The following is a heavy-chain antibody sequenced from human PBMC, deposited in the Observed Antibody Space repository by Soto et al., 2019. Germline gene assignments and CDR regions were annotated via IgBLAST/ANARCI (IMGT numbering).Heavy chain of an antibody. CDR1: GITFSSYA. CDR2: ISYDGSNK. J-gene: IGHJ2*01. V-gene: IGHV3-30-3*01. Sequence: QVQLVESGGGVVQPGRSLRLSCAASGITFSSYAIHWVRQAPGKGLEWVAVISYDGSNKYYADSAKGRFTISRDNSKNTRYLQMDSLRAEDTAVYYCARELWYFDLWGRGTLVTVSS. CDR3: ARELWYFDL.